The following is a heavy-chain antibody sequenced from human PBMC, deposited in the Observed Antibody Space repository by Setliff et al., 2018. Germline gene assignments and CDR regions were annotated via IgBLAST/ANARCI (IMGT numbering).Heavy chain of an antibody. CDR1: GGSISSGDYY. D-gene: IGHD3-22*01. Sequence: PSETLSLTCTVSGGSISSGDYYWSWIRQPPGKGLEWIGYIYYSGSTYYNPSLKSRVTISMDTSKNQFSLKVSSVTAADTAVYYCARESRYYYDNLGTLDYWGQGTLVTVSS. CDR2: IYYSGST. CDR3: ARESRYYYDNLGTLDY. J-gene: IGHJ4*02. V-gene: IGHV4-30-4*08.